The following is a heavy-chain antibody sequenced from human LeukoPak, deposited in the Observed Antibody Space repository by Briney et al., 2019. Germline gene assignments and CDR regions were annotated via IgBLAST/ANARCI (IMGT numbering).Heavy chain of an antibody. V-gene: IGHV1-18*01. J-gene: IGHJ3*02. Sequence: ASVKVSCKASGYTFTSYGISWVRQAPGQGLEWMGWISPYNGNTNYAQKLQGRVTMTTDTSTSTAYMELRSRRSDDTAVYYCARGSSSPNAFDIWGQGTMVTVSS. CDR2: ISPYNGNT. D-gene: IGHD6-6*01. CDR1: GYTFTSYG. CDR3: ARGSSSPNAFDI.